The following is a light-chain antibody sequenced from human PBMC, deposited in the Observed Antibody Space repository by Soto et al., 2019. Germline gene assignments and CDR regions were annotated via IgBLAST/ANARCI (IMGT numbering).Light chain of an antibody. J-gene: IGLJ3*02. V-gene: IGLV2-14*01. Sequence: QSALTQPPSASGSPGQSVTVSCTGTKNDIGVYDFVSWYQHHPGKAPRLIISEVRNRPSGISYRFTGSKSGNTASLTISGLQAEDEADYYCSSYTTTSTLVFGGGTKLTVL. CDR1: KNDIGVYDF. CDR3: SSYTTTSTLV. CDR2: EVR.